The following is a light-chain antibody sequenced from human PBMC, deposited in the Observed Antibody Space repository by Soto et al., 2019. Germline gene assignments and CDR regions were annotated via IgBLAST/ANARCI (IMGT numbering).Light chain of an antibody. J-gene: IGKJ1*01. CDR3: QQYNSYL. V-gene: IGKV1-5*01. Sequence: DIQMTQSPSTLSASVGDRVTITCRASQSISSWLAWYQQKPGKAPKLLIYDASSLESGVPSRFSDSGSGTEFTLTISSLQPDDFATYYRQQYNSYLFGQGTKV. CDR2: DAS. CDR1: QSISSW.